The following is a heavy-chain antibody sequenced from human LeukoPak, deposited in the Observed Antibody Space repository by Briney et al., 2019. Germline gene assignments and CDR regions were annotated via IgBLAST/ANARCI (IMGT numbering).Heavy chain of an antibody. CDR1: GFTFSSYS. CDR2: ISSSISYI. J-gene: IGHJ4*02. V-gene: IGHV3-21*01. D-gene: IGHD3-3*01. CDR3: ARDAHYDFWSGYYSTWPLGY. Sequence: GGSLRLSCAASGFTFSSYSINWVRQAPRKGLEWVSSISSSISYIYYADSVKGRFTISRDNAKNSLYLQMNSPRAEDTAVYYCARDAHYDFWSGYYSTWPLGYWGQGTLVTVSS.